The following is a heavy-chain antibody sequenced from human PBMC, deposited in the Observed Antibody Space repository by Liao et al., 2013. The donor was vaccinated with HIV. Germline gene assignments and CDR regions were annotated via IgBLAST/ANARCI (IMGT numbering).Heavy chain of an antibody. Sequence: QLQLRESGSGLVKPSQTLSLTCTVSGGSVDVGTYSWTWIRQAPGKGLEWIGYITQGGNTLYNSSLGGRVGLSIDRSKNQFSLKLSSMSAADTGVYYCARDQVENYYGFDYWGQGTLVTVSS. CDR1: GGSVDVGTYS. D-gene: IGHD3-22*01. V-gene: IGHV4-30-2*01. CDR3: ARDQVENYYGFDY. J-gene: IGHJ4*02. CDR2: ITQGGNT.